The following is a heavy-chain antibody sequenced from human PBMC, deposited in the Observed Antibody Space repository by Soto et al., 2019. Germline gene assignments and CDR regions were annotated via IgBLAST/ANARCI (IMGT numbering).Heavy chain of an antibody. CDR2: ISSSSSYI. J-gene: IGHJ4*02. D-gene: IGHD2-21*02. Sequence: GGSLRLSCAASGCTFSSYSMNWVRQAPGKGLEWVSSISSSSSYIYYADSVKGRFTISRDNAKNSLYLQMNSLRAEDTAVYYCARVRLAYCGGDCYSEFDYWGQGTLVTVSS. CDR1: GCTFSSYS. CDR3: ARVRLAYCGGDCYSEFDY. V-gene: IGHV3-21*01.